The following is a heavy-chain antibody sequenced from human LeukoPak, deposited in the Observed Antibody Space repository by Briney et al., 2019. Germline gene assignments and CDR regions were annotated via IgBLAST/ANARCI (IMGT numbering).Heavy chain of an antibody. CDR1: GGSISSDY. CDR3: ARGLGDYDGYYFDY. Sequence: ASETLSLTCTVSGGSISSDYWSWIRQPPGKGLEWIGYIYYSGSTNYNPSLKSRVTISVDKSKNQFSLKLSSVTAADTAVYYCARGLGDYDGYYFDYWGQGTLVTVSS. CDR2: IYYSGST. V-gene: IGHV4-59*12. D-gene: IGHD4-17*01. J-gene: IGHJ4*02.